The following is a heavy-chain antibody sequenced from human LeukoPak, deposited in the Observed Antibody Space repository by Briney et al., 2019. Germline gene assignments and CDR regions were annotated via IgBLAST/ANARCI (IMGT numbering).Heavy chain of an antibody. CDR1: GFTFSNYA. CDR3: SKWGDYDVLTGYYDSDF. CDR2: IVGSGGST. Sequence: GASLRLSCAASGFTFSNYAMSWVRQDPGKGLEWVSAIVGSGGSTYYADSVKGRFTISRDNSKNTLFLQMNSLRVEDTALYYCSKWGDYDVLTGYYDSDFWGQGTLVTVSS. J-gene: IGHJ4*02. V-gene: IGHV3-23*01. D-gene: IGHD3-9*01.